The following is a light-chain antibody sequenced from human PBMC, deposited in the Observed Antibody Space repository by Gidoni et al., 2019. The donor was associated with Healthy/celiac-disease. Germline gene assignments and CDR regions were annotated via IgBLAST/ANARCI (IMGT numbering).Light chain of an antibody. V-gene: IGKV1-39*01. Sequence: DIQMTQSPSSLSASVGDRVTITCRASQSISSYLNWYQQKPGKAPKLLIYAASSLQRGVPSRFSGSGSGTDFTLTISSRQPEDVATDYCQQSYSTPEWTFGQGTKVEIK. CDR1: QSISSY. CDR2: AAS. J-gene: IGKJ1*01. CDR3: QQSYSTPEWT.